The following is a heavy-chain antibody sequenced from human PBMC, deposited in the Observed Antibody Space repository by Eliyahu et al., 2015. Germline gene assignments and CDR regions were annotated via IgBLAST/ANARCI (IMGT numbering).Heavy chain of an antibody. CDR2: IGSTGEKT. D-gene: IGHD3-10*01. V-gene: IGHV3-23*01. Sequence: EVQLLESGGGLGQPGGSLRLSCAASGFPFXXXALGRGPQGPGXGLEWVCGIGSTGEKTYFADSVKGRFAISRDNSRNTLYLQMDSLRGEDTAVYYCAKGRSRGVGAGPSAIDYWGQGTLVTVSS. J-gene: IGHJ4*02. CDR1: GFPFXXXA. CDR3: AKGRSRGVGAGPSAIDY.